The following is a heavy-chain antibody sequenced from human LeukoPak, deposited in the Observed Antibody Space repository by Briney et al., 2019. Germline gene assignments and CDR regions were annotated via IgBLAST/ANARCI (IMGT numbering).Heavy chain of an antibody. V-gene: IGHV3-30*18. J-gene: IGHJ3*02. D-gene: IGHD2-15*01. CDR2: ISYDGSNK. CDR1: GFTFSSYG. CDR3: AKGLDIVVVVAALDI. Sequence: GRSLRLSCAASGFTFSSYGMHWVRQAPGKGLEWVAVISYDGSNKYYADSVKGRFTISRDNSKNTLYLQMNSLRAEDTAVYYCAKGLDIVVVVAALDIWGQGTMVTVSS.